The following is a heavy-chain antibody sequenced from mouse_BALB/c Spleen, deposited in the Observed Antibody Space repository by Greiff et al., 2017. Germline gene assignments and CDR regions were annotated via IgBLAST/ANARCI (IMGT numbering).Heavy chain of an antibody. CDR1: GFNIKDYY. CDR2: IDPENGDT. V-gene: IGHV14-4*02. CDR3: NAGTPFAY. Sequence: EVQLQQSGAELVRSGASVKLSCTASGFNIKDYYMHWVKQRPEQGLEWIGWIDPENGDTEYAPKFQGKATMTADTSSNTAYLQLSSLTSEDTAVYYCNAGTPFAYWGQGTLVTVSA. D-gene: IGHD2-14*01. J-gene: IGHJ3*01.